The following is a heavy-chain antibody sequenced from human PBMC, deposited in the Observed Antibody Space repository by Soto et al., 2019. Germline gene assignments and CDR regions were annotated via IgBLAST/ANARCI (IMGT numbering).Heavy chain of an antibody. Sequence: GGSLRLSCAASGFTFSSYAMSWVRQAPGKGLEWVSAISGSGGSTYYADSVKGRFTISRDNSKNTLYLQRNSLGAEETAVYYCAKVTALLPTIFGVVSTYRRYYYMDVWGKGTTVTVSS. J-gene: IGHJ6*03. CDR2: ISGSGGST. CDR3: AKVTALLPTIFGVVSTYRRYYYMDV. D-gene: IGHD3-3*01. V-gene: IGHV3-23*01. CDR1: GFTFSSYA.